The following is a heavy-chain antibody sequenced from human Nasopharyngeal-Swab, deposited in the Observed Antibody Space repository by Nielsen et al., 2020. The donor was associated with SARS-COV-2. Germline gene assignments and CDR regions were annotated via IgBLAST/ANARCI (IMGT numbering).Heavy chain of an antibody. CDR1: GVSISTTNW. V-gene: IGHV4-4*02. CDR3: ARSEGLSNDYYFYYGLDV. J-gene: IGHJ6*02. CDR2: IYHSGST. D-gene: IGHD3-3*01. Sequence: SETLSLTCAVSGVSISTTNWWNWVRQSPGTGLQWIGEIYHSGSTHYNPSLKSRVTMSVDKSNNQFSLKLTSVTAADTAVYFCARSEGLSNDYYFYYGLDVWGQGTTVSVSS.